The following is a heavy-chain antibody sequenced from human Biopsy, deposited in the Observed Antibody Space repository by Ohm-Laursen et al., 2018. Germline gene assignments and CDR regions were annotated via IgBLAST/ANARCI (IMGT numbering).Heavy chain of an antibody. J-gene: IGHJ4*01. CDR3: ARDYTWNYVGIGY. Sequence: LSLTCAASGFTFNIYAMNWVRQAPGQGLEWVSTISGTTTKTYYADSVKGRFTISRDNSKNTVSLQMDSLRAEDTALYYCARDYTWNYVGIGYWGHGTLVTVSS. D-gene: IGHD1-7*01. V-gene: IGHV3-23*01. CDR2: ISGTTTKT. CDR1: GFTFNIYA.